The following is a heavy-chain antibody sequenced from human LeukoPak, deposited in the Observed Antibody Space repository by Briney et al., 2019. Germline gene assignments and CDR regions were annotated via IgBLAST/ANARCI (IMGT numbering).Heavy chain of an antibody. Sequence: GGSLRLSCAASGFTFSSYWMSWVRQAPGKALEWVANIKQDGSEKYYVDSVKGRFTISRDNAKNSLYLQMNSLRAEDTAVYYCAREGAGSRTLFDYWGQGTLVTVSS. CDR2: IKQDGSEK. D-gene: IGHD1-14*01. V-gene: IGHV3-7*01. CDR1: GFTFSSYW. J-gene: IGHJ4*02. CDR3: AREGAGSRTLFDY.